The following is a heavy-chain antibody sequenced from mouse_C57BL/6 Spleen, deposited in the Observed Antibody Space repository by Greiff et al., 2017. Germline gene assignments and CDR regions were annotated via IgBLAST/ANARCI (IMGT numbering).Heavy chain of an antibody. CDR1: GYTFTDYY. V-gene: IGHV1-19*01. D-gene: IGHD1-1*01. J-gene: IGHJ3*01. CDR3: ARSLGSSPAWFAY. Sequence: EVQLQQSGPVLVKPGASVKMSCKASGYTFTDYYMNWVKQSHGKSLEWIGVINPYNGGTSYNQKFKGKATLTVDKSSSTAYMELNSLTSEDSAVYYCARSLGSSPAWFAYWGQGTLVTVSA. CDR2: INPYNGGT.